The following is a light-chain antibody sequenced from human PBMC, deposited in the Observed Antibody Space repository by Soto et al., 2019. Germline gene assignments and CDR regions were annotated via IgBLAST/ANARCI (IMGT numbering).Light chain of an antibody. J-gene: IGLJ2*01. CDR1: SSDVGGYNY. CDR3: ATWDASLPGEV. V-gene: IGLV2-14*01. Sequence: QSVLTQPASVSGSPGQSITISCTGTSSDVGGYNYVSWYQQHPGKAPKLMIYEVSNRPSGVSNRFSGSKSGNTASLTISGLQAEDEADYYCATWDASLPGEVFGGGTKLTVL. CDR2: EVS.